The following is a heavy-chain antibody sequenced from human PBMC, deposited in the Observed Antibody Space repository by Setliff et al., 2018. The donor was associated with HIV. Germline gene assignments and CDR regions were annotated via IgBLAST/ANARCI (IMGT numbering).Heavy chain of an antibody. J-gene: IGHJ4*02. D-gene: IGHD4-17*01. CDR2: IYYSGST. CDR3: ARRSRTQTTVTTFYFDY. V-gene: IGHV4-39*07. CDR1: GGSISSGSYY. Sequence: SETLSLTCTVSGGSISSGSYYWGWIRQPPGKGLERIGSIYYSGSTYYNPSLKSRVTISVDTSKNQFSLKLSSVTAADTAVYYCARRSRTQTTVTTFYFDYWGQGTLVTVSS.